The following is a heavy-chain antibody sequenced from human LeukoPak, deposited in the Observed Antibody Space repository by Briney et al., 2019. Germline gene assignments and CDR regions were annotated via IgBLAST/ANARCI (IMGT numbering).Heavy chain of an antibody. CDR1: GGSISSHC. J-gene: IGHJ6*03. Sequence: SETLSLTCTVSGGSISSHCWSWIRQPPGKGLEWIGYIYYSGSTNYNPSLKSRVTISVDTSKNQFSLKLSSVTAADTAVYYCARDPESSSGYYYYYMDVWGKGTTVTVSS. CDR3: ARDPESSSGYYYYYMDV. V-gene: IGHV4-59*11. D-gene: IGHD6-6*01. CDR2: IYYSGST.